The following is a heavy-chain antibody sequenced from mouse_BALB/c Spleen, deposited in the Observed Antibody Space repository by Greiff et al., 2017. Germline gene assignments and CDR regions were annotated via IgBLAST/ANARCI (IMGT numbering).Heavy chain of an antibody. CDR3: ARLDY. CDR1: GYSITSDYA. CDR2: ISYSGST. J-gene: IGHJ2*01. Sequence: DVKLQESGPGLVKPSQSLSLTCTVTGYSITSDYAWNWIRQFPGNKLEWMGYISYSGSTSYNPSLKSRISITRDTSKKQFFLQLNSVTTEDTATYYCARLDYWGQGTTLTVSS. V-gene: IGHV3-2*02.